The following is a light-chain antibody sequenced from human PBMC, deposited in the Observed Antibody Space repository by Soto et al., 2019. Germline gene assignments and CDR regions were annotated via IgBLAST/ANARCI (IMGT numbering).Light chain of an antibody. Sequence: VMTQSPATLSVSPGERATLSCWASETVATNLAWYQQKPGQAPRLLISGASTRAAGISDRLRGSGSGTEFTLTISSLRSEDSAISYCQQYFEWPPMTFGQGTKVEI. CDR1: ETVATN. CDR3: QQYFEWPPMT. J-gene: IGKJ1*01. CDR2: GAS. V-gene: IGKV3-15*01.